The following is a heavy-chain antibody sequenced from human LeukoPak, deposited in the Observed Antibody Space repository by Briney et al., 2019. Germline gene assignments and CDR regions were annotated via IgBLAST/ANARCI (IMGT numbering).Heavy chain of an antibody. D-gene: IGHD3-3*01. J-gene: IGHJ4*02. CDR2: ISSSSSTI. V-gene: IGHV3-48*04. CDR1: GFTLSSYR. Sequence: GGSLRLSCAASGFTLSSYRMSWVRQAPGKGLDRVSYISSSSSTIYYADSVKGLFTISRDNAKNSLYLQMTSLRAEDTAVYYCAREGYYDFWSGYSFDYWGQGTLVTVSS. CDR3: AREGYYDFWSGYSFDY.